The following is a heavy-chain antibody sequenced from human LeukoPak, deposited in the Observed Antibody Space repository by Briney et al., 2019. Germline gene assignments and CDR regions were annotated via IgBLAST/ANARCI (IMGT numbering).Heavy chain of an antibody. V-gene: IGHV1-24*01. D-gene: IGHD4-17*01. CDR3: ARDHFRTTVTTNFDY. Sequence: ASVKVSCKVSGYTLTELSMHWVRQAPGKGLEWMGGFDLEDGETIYAQKFQGRVTMTEDTSTDTAYMELSSLRSEDTAVYYCARDHFRTTVTTNFDYWGQGTLVTVSS. J-gene: IGHJ4*02. CDR1: GYTLTELS. CDR2: FDLEDGET.